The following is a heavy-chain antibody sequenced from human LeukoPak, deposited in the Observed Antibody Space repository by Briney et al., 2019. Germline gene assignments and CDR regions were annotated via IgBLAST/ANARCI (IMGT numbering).Heavy chain of an antibody. Sequence: GGSLRLSCAASGFTFSSYGMHWVRQAPGKGLEWVAFIRYDGSNKYYADSVKGRFTISRDNSKNTLYLQMNILRAEDTAVYYCAKVRLTYYYDSSGYPLDYWGQGTLVTVSS. V-gene: IGHV3-30*02. CDR3: AKVRLTYYYDSSGYPLDY. CDR1: GFTFSSYG. D-gene: IGHD3-22*01. J-gene: IGHJ4*02. CDR2: IRYDGSNK.